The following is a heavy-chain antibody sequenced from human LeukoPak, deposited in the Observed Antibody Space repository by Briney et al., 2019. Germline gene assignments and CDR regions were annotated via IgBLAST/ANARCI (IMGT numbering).Heavy chain of an antibody. D-gene: IGHD3-10*01. J-gene: IGHJ4*02. CDR1: GFTVSGHY. Sequence: PGGSLRLSCAASGFTVSGHYWSWVRQAPGKGLEWVSQINSGGTTYYADSVKGRFTISRDNSKNTVYLQMNSLRAEDTAVYHCARNKGVYGSGSDDNWGPGTLVTVSS. CDR2: INSGGTT. V-gene: IGHV3-53*01. CDR3: ARNKGVYGSGSDDN.